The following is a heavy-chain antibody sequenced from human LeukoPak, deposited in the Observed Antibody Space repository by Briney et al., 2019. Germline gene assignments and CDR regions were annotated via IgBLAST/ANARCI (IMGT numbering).Heavy chain of an antibody. CDR1: GFTFSSYA. V-gene: IGHV3-64*04. CDR2: ISSNGGNA. CDR3: AKDDPPFGVVNYYFDY. Sequence: PGGSLRLSCSASGFTFSSYAMYWVRQAPGTGLEYVSAISSNGGNADYADSVKGRFTISRDNSKNTLYLQMNSLRAEDTAVYYCAKDDPPFGVVNYYFDYWGQGTLVTVSS. D-gene: IGHD3-3*01. J-gene: IGHJ4*02.